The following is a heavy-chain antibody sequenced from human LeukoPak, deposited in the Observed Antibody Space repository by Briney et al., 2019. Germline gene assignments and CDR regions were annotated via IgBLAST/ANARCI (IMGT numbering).Heavy chain of an antibody. CDR1: GFTFSSYA. CDR3: ARHGSGSYWGTNHYYYYGMDV. D-gene: IGHD3-10*01. CDR2: ISGSGGST. Sequence: PGGSLRLSCAASGFTFSSYAMSWVRQAPGKGLEWVSAISGSGGSTYYADSVKGRFTISRDNSKNTLYLQMNGLRAEDTAVYYCARHGSGSYWGTNHYYYYGMDVWGQGTTVTVSS. V-gene: IGHV3-23*01. J-gene: IGHJ6*02.